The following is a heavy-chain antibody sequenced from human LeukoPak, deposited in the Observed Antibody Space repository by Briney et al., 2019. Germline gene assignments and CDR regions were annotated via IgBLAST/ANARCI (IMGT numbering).Heavy chain of an antibody. J-gene: IGHJ3*02. D-gene: IGHD2-2*01. V-gene: IGHV4-31*03. CDR2: IYYSRST. CDR3: ARDMIRGYCSSTSCSEAFDI. Sequence: SETLSLTCTVSGDSISSGGYYWSWIRQHPGKGLEWIGYIYYSRSTYYNPSLKSRVTISLDTSKNQFSLKLSSVTAADTAVYYCARDMIRGYCSSTSCSEAFDIWGQGTMVTVSS. CDR1: GDSISSGGYY.